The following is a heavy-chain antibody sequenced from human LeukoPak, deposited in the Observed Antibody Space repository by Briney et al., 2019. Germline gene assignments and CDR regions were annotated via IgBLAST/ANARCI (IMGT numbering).Heavy chain of an antibody. J-gene: IGHJ4*02. Sequence: GGSLRLSCAASGFTFSSYGMHWVRQAPGKGLEWVAVISYDGSNKYYADSVKGRFTISRDNSKNTLYLQMNSLRAEDTAVYYCAKSPKSSGWFHYWGQGTLVTVSS. CDR3: AKSPKSSGWFHY. CDR2: ISYDGSNK. D-gene: IGHD6-19*01. CDR1: GFTFSSYG. V-gene: IGHV3-30*18.